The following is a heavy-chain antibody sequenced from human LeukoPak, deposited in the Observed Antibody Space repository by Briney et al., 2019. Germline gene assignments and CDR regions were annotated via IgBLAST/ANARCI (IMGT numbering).Heavy chain of an antibody. CDR1: GGSISSYY. CDR3: AMGYNYDYSLDV. V-gene: IGHV4-4*07. D-gene: IGHD1-1*01. Sequence: SETLSLTCTVSGGSISSYYWSWIRQPAGKGLEWIGRIYTSGSTNYNPSLKSRVTISVDTSKNQFSLKLSSVTAADTAVYYCAMGYNYDYSLDVWDQGTTVTVSS. CDR2: IYTSGST. J-gene: IGHJ6*02.